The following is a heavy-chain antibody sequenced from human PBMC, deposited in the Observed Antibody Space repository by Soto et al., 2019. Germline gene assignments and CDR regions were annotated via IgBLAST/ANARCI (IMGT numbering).Heavy chain of an antibody. CDR1: GGSISSSNW. Sequence: SETLSLTCAVSGGSISSSNWWGWVRQPPGKGLEWIGEIYHSGSTNYNPSLKSRVTISVDKSKNQFSLKLSSVTAADTAVYYCARVTGTYSSSSHDYWGQGTLVTVSS. CDR2: IYHSGST. CDR3: ARVTGTYSSSSHDY. J-gene: IGHJ4*02. D-gene: IGHD6-6*01. V-gene: IGHV4-4*02.